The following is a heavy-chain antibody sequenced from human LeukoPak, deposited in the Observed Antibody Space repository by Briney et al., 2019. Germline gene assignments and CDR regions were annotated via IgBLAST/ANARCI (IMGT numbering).Heavy chain of an antibody. CDR2: IYKSGTT. Sequence: SETLSLTCSVSGGSISRYYCSWIRQPPGGGLEWIGYIYKSGTTNYNPPLKSRITMSMDTSKNQFSLKLTSVTAADTAVYYCVRLVVDSRGIKEVAVENWGQGALVTVSS. CDR3: VRLVVDSRGIKEVAVEN. CDR1: GGSISRYY. V-gene: IGHV4-59*08. D-gene: IGHD2-21*01. J-gene: IGHJ4*02.